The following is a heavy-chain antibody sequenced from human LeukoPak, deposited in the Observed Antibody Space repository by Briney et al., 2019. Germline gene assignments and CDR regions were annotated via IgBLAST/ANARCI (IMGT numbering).Heavy chain of an antibody. Sequence: PSETLSLTCTVSSYSISRGYYWGWIRQPPGKGLEWIGEINHSGSTNYNPSLKSRVTISVDTSKNQFSLKLSSVTAADTAVYYCVRLVRGSWYNDYWGQGTLVTVSS. D-gene: IGHD6-13*01. CDR2: INHSGST. J-gene: IGHJ4*02. CDR3: VRLVRGSWYNDY. V-gene: IGHV4-38-2*02. CDR1: SYSISRGYY.